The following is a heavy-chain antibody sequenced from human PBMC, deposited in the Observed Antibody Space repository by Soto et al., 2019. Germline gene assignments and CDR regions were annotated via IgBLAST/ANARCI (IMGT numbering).Heavy chain of an antibody. J-gene: IGHJ4*02. CDR2: ISSSGSTI. Sequence: EVQLVESGGGLVQPGGSLRLSCAASGFTFSSYEMNWVRQAPGKGLEWVSYISSSGSTIYYADYVKGRFTISRDNAKNSLYLQMNSLRAEDTAVYYCATLLSPNTIDYWGQGTLVTVSS. V-gene: IGHV3-48*03. D-gene: IGHD3-10*01. CDR1: GFTFSSYE. CDR3: ATLLSPNTIDY.